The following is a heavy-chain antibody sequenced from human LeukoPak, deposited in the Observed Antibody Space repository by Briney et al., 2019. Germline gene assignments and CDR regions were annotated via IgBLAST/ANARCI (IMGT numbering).Heavy chain of an antibody. V-gene: IGHV3-20*01. CDR3: ARPRAPYSTAWPLDY. Sequence: GGSLRLSCAASGFTFDDYGMSWVRQAPGKGLEWVSGINWNGDSTGYVDSVKGRFTISRDNAENSLYLQMDSLRVEDTAFYHCARPRAPYSTAWPLDYWGRGTLVTVSS. CDR2: INWNGDST. J-gene: IGHJ4*02. CDR1: GFTFDDYG. D-gene: IGHD6-13*01.